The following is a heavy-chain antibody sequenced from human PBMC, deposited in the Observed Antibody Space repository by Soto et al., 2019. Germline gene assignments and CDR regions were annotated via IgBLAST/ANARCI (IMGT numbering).Heavy chain of an antibody. CDR1: GGSISSGDYY. J-gene: IGHJ4*02. D-gene: IGHD3-3*01. CDR3: ARSRFLEWHGI. Sequence: TLSLTCTVSGGSISSGDYYWSWIRQPPGKGLEWIGEINHSGSTNYNPSLKSRVTISVDTSKNQFSLKLSSVTAADTAVYYCARSRFLEWHGIWGQGTLVTVSS. V-gene: IGHV4-30-4*01. CDR2: INHSGST.